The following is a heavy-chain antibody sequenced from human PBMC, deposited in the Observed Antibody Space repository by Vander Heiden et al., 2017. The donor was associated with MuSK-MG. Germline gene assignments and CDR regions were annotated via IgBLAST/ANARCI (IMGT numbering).Heavy chain of an antibody. CDR2: IWSDGSNK. J-gene: IGHJ4*02. D-gene: IGHD3-10*01. CDR3: AKDKGVLYCDY. CDR1: GLTFSSSG. Sequence: QVQLVESGGGVVQPGGSLRLSCAASGLTFSSSGMHWVRQAPGKGLEWVAFIWSDGSNKYYEDAVKGRFTISRDNSKDTVHLQMNSLRPEDTAVYYCAKDKGVLYCDYWGQGTQVTVSS. V-gene: IGHV3-30*02.